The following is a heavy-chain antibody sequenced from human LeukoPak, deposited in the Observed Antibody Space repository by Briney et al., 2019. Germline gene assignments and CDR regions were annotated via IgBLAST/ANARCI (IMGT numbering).Heavy chain of an antibody. D-gene: IGHD3-22*01. CDR2: ITPNADRT. Sequence: GGSLRLSCAASGFTFGSYGMSWVRQAPGRGLEWVSFITPNADRTSYADSVEGRFTISRDNPRNTLYMQMNSLRDEDTALYYCAIMHGYYDGSGYWVQWGQGTLVTVSS. V-gene: IGHV3-23*01. CDR1: GFTFGSYG. CDR3: AIMHGYYDGSGYWVQ. J-gene: IGHJ1*01.